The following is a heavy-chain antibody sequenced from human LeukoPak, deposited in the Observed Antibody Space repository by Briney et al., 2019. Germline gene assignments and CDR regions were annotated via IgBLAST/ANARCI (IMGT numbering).Heavy chain of an antibody. CDR2: IFGGGDT. Sequence: PGGSLRLSCAASGFTVSSNFMIWVRQAPGKSLEWVSGIFGGGDTYYADSVKGRFTISRDNSKNTVYLQMNSLRPEDTAVYSCARSDSSSPRRAFDSWGLGTMVTVSS. V-gene: IGHV3-66*02. CDR3: ARSDSSSPRRAFDS. D-gene: IGHD6-6*01. CDR1: GFTVSSNF. J-gene: IGHJ3*01.